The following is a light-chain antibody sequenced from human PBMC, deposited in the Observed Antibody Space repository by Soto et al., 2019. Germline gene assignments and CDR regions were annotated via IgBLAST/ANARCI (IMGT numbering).Light chain of an antibody. CDR2: EVS. CDR1: SSDVSDYNY. Sequence: QSVLAQPASVSGSPGQSITISCTGASSDVSDYNYVSWYQQHPGKAPKLMIYEVSNRPSGVSNRFSGSKSGNTASLTISGLLAEDEADYYCSSYTSSSTLDYVFGTGTKVTVL. J-gene: IGLJ1*01. CDR3: SSYTSSSTLDYV. V-gene: IGLV2-14*01.